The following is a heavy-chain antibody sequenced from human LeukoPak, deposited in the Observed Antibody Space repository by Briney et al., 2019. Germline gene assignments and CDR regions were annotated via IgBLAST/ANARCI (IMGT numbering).Heavy chain of an antibody. CDR1: GGSINNYY. V-gene: IGHV4-59*01. J-gene: IGHJ4*02. D-gene: IGHD3-16*02. CDR2: IHYSGGT. Sequence: SETLSLTCTLPGGSINNYYGSWIRQTPGKGLEWIGQIHYSGGTNYNPSLKRRVNIPVDTSKNEFSLKVRSVTAADTAVYYCARNFYDYVWGSYRSGYYYFDYWGQGTLVTVSS. CDR3: ARNFYDYVWGSYRSGYYYFDY.